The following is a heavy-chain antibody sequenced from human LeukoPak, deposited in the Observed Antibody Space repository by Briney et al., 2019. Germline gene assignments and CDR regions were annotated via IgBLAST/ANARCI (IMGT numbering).Heavy chain of an antibody. CDR1: GFTFSSYA. CDR3: ARTAEALDY. Sequence: PGGSLRLSCAASGFTFSSYAMHWVRQAPGKGLEWVAVISYDGSNKYYADSVKGRFTISRDNSKNTLYLQMNSLRAEDTAVYYCARTAEALDYWGQGTLVTVSS. J-gene: IGHJ4*02. CDR2: ISYDGSNK. V-gene: IGHV3-30-3*01.